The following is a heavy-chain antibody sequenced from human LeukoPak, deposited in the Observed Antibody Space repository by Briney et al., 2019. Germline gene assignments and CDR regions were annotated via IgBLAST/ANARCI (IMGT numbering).Heavy chain of an antibody. V-gene: IGHV3-48*04. CDR3: ANENYYGSGSYADH. CDR1: GFTFSSYS. Sequence: GGSLRLSCAASGFTFSSYSMNWVRQAPGKGLEWVSYISSSGSTIYYADSVKGRFTISRDNAKNSLYLQMNSLRAEDTAVYYCANENYYGSGSYADHWGQGTLVTVSS. J-gene: IGHJ4*02. D-gene: IGHD3-10*01. CDR2: ISSSGSTI.